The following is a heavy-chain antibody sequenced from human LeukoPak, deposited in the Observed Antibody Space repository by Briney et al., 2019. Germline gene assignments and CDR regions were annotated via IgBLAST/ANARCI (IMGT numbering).Heavy chain of an antibody. J-gene: IGHJ5*02. CDR3: ARANYGSGKGNNWFDP. CDR1: GFTFSSYG. D-gene: IGHD3-10*01. V-gene: IGHV3-33*01. Sequence: GGSLRLSCAASGFTFSSYGMHWVRQAPGKGLEWVADIWYDGSNKYYADSVKGRFTISRDNSKNTLYLQMNSLRAEDTAVYYCARANYGSGKGNNWFDPWGQGTLVTVSS. CDR2: IWYDGSNK.